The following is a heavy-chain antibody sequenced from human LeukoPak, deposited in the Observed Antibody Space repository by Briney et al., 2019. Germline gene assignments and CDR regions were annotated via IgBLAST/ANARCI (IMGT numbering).Heavy chain of an antibody. Sequence: GASVKVSRKASGYTFTGYYMHWVRQAPGQGLEWMGWINPNSGGTNYAQKFQGRVTMTRDTSISTAYMELSRLRSDDTAVYYCARDPHVLRFLEWLSLFDYWGQGTWSPSPQ. CDR3: ARDPHVLRFLEWLSLFDY. CDR1: GYTFTGYY. D-gene: IGHD3-3*01. J-gene: IGHJ4*02. V-gene: IGHV1-2*02. CDR2: INPNSGGT.